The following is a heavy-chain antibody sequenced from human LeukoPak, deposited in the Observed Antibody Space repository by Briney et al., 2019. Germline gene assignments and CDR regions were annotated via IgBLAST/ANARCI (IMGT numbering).Heavy chain of an antibody. CDR3: ARDRHGMSVSDYFDY. D-gene: IGHD6-19*01. J-gene: IGHJ4*02. CDR1: GGSISDYY. Sequence: PSETLSLTCTVSGGSISDYYWSWIRQPAGKGLEWIGRIYTSGSTNYNPSLKSRVTMSVDTSKNQLSLKLSSVTAADTAVYYCARDRHGMSVSDYFDYWGQGTLVTVSS. V-gene: IGHV4-4*07. CDR2: IYTSGST.